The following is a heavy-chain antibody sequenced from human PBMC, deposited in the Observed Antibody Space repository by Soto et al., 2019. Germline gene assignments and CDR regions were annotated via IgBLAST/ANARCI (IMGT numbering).Heavy chain of an antibody. V-gene: IGHV4-30-4*01. J-gene: IGHJ6*02. CDR2: IYYSGST. Sequence: SETLSLTCPFSGGSISSGDYYWSWIRQPPGKGLEWIGYIYYSGSTYYNPSLKSRVTISVDTSKNQFSLKLSSVTAADTAVYYCATPRSYEDYYGMDVWGQGTTVTVSS. D-gene: IGHD1-26*01. CDR1: GGSISSGDYY. CDR3: ATPRSYEDYYGMDV.